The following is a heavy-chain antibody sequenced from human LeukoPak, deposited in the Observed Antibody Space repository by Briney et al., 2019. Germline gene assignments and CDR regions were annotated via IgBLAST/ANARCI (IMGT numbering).Heavy chain of an antibody. CDR1: GGSISSGSYY. Sequence: SETLSLTCTVSGGSISSGSYYWSWIRQPAGKGLEWIGRIFTSGSTKYNPSLKSRVTISVDTSKNQFSLKLSSVTAADTAVYYCAREYHRFYYYYMDVWGKGTTVTVSS. J-gene: IGHJ6*03. D-gene: IGHD2-2*01. CDR3: AREYHRFYYYYMDV. V-gene: IGHV4-61*02. CDR2: IFTSGST.